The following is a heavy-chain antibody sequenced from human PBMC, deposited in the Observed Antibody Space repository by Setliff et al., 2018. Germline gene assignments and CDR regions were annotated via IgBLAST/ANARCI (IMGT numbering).Heavy chain of an antibody. CDR2: IKQDGSTK. Sequence: GESLTLSCVVSGFSFSRHWMSWVRQAPGKGLEWVADIKQDGSTKYYLDSVKGRFTISXXXDKRSLYXQMNGLRADDTGVYYCVRDDADNYDAFDNWGQGTLVTVSS. V-gene: IGHV3-7*01. CDR3: VRDDADNYDAFDN. J-gene: IGHJ3*02. CDR1: GFSFSRHW. D-gene: IGHD3-22*01.